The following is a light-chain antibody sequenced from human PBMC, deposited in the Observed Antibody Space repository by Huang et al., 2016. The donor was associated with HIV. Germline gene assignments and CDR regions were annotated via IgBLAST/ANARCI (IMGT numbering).Light chain of an antibody. V-gene: IGKV3-15*01. CDR1: QSVSIN. CDR3: QPYNNWPSGT. CDR2: GAS. J-gene: IGKJ1*01. Sequence: EIVMTQSPATLSVSPGERATLSCRASQSVSINVAWYQQKPVQAPRLLIQGASTRATGIPARFSGSGSGTEFTLTISSLQSEDFAVYYCQPYNNWPSGTFGQGTKVEIK.